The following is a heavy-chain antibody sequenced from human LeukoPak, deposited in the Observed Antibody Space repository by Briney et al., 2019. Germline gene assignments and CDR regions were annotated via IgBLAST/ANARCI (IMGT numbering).Heavy chain of an antibody. CDR1: GFTVSSTY. D-gene: IGHD1-1*01. Sequence: PGGSLRLSCAASGFTVSSTYMSWVRQAPGKGLVWVSVIYSGGSTNYADSVKGRFTISRDNSKNTVYLQMDSLRAEDTAVYYCARLPGGRQLNWGQGTLVTVSS. V-gene: IGHV3-53*01. CDR2: IYSGGST. J-gene: IGHJ4*02. CDR3: ARLPGGRQLN.